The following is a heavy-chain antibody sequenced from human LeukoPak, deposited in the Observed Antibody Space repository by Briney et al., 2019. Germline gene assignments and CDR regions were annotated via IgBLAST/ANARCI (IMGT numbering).Heavy chain of an antibody. CDR1: GGSISTYY. CDR2: VYHSGST. CDR3: ARFVTGDGAFDI. V-gene: IGHV4-59*08. D-gene: IGHD7-27*01. Sequence: SETLSLTCSVSGGSISTYYWSWIRQPPGKGLEWIGYVYHSGSTNCNPSLKSRVTISVDTSKNQFSLKLSSVTAADTAVYYCARFVTGDGAFDIWGQGTMVTVSS. J-gene: IGHJ3*02.